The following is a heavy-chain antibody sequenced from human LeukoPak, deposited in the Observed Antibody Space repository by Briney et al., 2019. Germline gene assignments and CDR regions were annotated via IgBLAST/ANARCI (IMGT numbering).Heavy chain of an antibody. V-gene: IGHV4-4*07. Sequence: SETLSLTCTVSGGSISRYYWSWIRQPAGKGLEWIGRIYTSGSTNYNPSLKSRVTMSEDTSKNQFSLKLSSVTAADTAVYYCARDSEVAGSPFDYWGQGTLVTVSS. J-gene: IGHJ4*02. CDR2: IYTSGST. D-gene: IGHD3-10*01. CDR1: GGSISRYY. CDR3: ARDSEVAGSPFDY.